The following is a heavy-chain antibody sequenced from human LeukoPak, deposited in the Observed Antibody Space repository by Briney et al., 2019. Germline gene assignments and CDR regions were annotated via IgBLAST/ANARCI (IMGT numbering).Heavy chain of an antibody. CDR2: INPSGGST. Sequence: ASVKVSCKASGYTFTSFHIHWVRQAPGQGLEWMGIINPSGGSTSYAQKFQGRVTMTRDMSTTTVYMELSSLRSEDTAVYYCARSGSYFGAFDIWGQGTMVTVSS. CDR1: GYTFTSFH. D-gene: IGHD1-26*01. V-gene: IGHV1-46*01. J-gene: IGHJ3*02. CDR3: ARSGSYFGAFDI.